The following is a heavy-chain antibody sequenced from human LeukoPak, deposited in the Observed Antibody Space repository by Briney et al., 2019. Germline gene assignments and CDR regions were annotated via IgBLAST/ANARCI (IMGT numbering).Heavy chain of an antibody. J-gene: IGHJ5*02. CDR1: GYTFTNFG. CDR3: ARGGVVPAPVSNWFDP. D-gene: IGHD2-2*01. V-gene: IGHV1-18*01. CDR2: ISAYNGNT. Sequence: ASVKVSCKASGYTFTNFGITWVRQALGQGLEWMGWISAYNGNTKYAQNLQGRVTMTTDTSTSTAYMELRSLISDDTAIYYCARGGVVPAPVSNWFDPWGPGTLVTVSS.